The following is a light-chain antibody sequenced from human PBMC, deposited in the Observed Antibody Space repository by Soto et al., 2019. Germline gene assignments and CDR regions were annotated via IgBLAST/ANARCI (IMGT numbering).Light chain of an antibody. CDR1: VLAKKY. CDR3: YSAADNNLV. V-gene: IGLV3-27*01. J-gene: IGLJ2*01. CDR2: KDS. Sequence: SYELTQPSSVSVSPGQTARITCSGDVLAKKYARWFQQKPGQAPVVVIYKDSERPSGIPERFSGSSSGTTVTLTISGAQVEDDADYYCYSAADNNLVLGGGTKLTVL.